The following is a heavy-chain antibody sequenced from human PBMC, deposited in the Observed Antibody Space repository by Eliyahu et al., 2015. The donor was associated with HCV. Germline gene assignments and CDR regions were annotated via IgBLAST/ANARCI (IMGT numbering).Heavy chain of an antibody. CDR1: GGSISISGITYY. CDR2: VYHSGGS. CDR3: ASINAYSYGPYFDY. Sequence: QLQLQESGPGLVKPSETLSLTCTVSGGSISISGITYYWGWIRQPPGKGLEWIGTVYHSGGSYYNPALKSRVTISVDTSKNQFSLKITSVTAADTAVYYCASINAYSYGPYFDYWGQGNLVSVSS. V-gene: IGHV4-39*01. J-gene: IGHJ4*02. D-gene: IGHD5-18*01.